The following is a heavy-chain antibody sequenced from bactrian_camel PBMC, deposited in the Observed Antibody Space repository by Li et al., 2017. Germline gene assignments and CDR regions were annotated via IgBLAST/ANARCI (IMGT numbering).Heavy chain of an antibody. V-gene: IGHV3S55*01. CDR1: GLPHTNAD. CDR2: ISADGFTQ. Sequence: HVQLVESGGGSVQAGNSLVLSCTASGLPHTNADMGWYRQAPGSECDLVATISADGFTQYYGTSVEGRFTITRTSNLATRENSIYLQMNSLKSEDTALYYCATLLFDQAAGDNYWGQGTQVTVS. CDR3: ATLLFDQAAGDNY. J-gene: IGHJ4*01.